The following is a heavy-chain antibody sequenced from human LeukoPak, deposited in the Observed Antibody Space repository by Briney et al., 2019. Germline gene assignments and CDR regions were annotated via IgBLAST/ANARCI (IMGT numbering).Heavy chain of an antibody. J-gene: IGHJ4*02. CDR2: ISGSGGST. V-gene: IGHV3-23*01. CDR3: AKLGKRAIVVVVAANSFFDY. D-gene: IGHD2-15*01. Sequence: GGSLRLSCAASGFTFSSYGMIWVRQAPGKGLEWVSAISGSGGSTYYADSVKGRFTISRDNSKNTLYLQMNSLRAEDTAVYYCAKLGKRAIVVVVAANSFFDYWGQGTLVTVSS. CDR1: GFTFSSYG.